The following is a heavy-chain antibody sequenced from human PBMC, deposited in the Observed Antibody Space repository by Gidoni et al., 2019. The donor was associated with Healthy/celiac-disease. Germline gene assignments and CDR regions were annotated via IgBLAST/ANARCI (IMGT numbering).Heavy chain of an antibody. D-gene: IGHD5-18*01. CDR3: ARSSSQTAPNDY. Sequence: CTVSGGSISSSSYYWGWIRQPPGKGREWLGSIYYTGSTYYNPSLKSRVTISVDTSKNQFSLKLSSVTAADTAVYYCARSSSQTAPNDYWGQGTLVTVSS. CDR1: GGSISSSSYY. V-gene: IGHV4-39*01. CDR2: IYYTGST. J-gene: IGHJ4*02.